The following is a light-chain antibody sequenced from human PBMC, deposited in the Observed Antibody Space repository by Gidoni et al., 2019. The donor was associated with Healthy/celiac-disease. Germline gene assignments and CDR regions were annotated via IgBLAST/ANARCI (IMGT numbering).Light chain of an antibody. CDR2: DVS. V-gene: IGLV2-11*01. CDR3: CSYAGTYSFVV. J-gene: IGLJ2*01. Sequence: QSALTQPRSVSGSPGQSVTISCTGTSSDVGGYNYVSWYQEHPGTAPKLMIYDVSKRPSGVPDRFSVSKSGNTASLTISGLQAEDEADYYCCSYAGTYSFVVFGGGTKLTVL. CDR1: SSDVGGYNY.